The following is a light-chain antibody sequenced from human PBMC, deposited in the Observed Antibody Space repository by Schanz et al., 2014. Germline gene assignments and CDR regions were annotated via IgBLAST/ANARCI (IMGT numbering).Light chain of an antibody. CDR3: QQYDNLPWT. V-gene: IGKV1-33*01. Sequence: DIQMTQSPSTLSASVGDRVTITCRASQGIGTWLAWYQQKPGKAPKLLIYDASNLETGVPSRFSGSGSGTDFTFTISSLQPEDIATYYCQQYDNLPWTFGQGTKVEIK. J-gene: IGKJ1*01. CDR2: DAS. CDR1: QGIGTW.